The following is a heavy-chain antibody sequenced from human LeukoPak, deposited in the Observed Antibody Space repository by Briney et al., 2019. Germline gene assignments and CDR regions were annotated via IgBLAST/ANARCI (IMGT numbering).Heavy chain of an antibody. V-gene: IGHV3-33*06. D-gene: IGHD3-3*01. CDR2: IWFDGSYK. CDR1: GFTFSSYG. J-gene: IGHJ4*02. Sequence: GRSLRLSCAASGFTFSSYGMHWVRQAPGKGLEWVAVIWFDGSYKYYGDSVKGRFTISRDNSKNTLYLQMSSLRAEDTAVYYCANTYYDFWSGYEYWGQGTLVTVSS. CDR3: ANTYYDFWSGYEY.